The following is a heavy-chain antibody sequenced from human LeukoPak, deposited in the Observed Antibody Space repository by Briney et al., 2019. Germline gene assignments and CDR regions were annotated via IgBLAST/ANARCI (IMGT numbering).Heavy chain of an antibody. CDR2: INHSGST. CDR1: GFTFSSYS. V-gene: IGHV4-34*01. Sequence: LSCAASGFTFSSYSMNWVRQAPGKGLEWIGEINHSGSTNYNPSLKSRVTISVDTSKNQFSLKLSSVTAADTAVYYCAGGRGSSGWYYFDYWGQGTLVTVSS. J-gene: IGHJ4*02. D-gene: IGHD6-19*01. CDR3: AGGRGSSGWYYFDY.